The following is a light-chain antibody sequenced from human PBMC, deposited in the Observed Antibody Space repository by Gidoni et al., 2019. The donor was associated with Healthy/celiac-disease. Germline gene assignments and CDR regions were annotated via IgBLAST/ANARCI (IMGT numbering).Light chain of an antibody. Sequence: EIVLTQSPATLSLSPGERATLSCRASQSVSSYLAWYQQKPGQAPRLLIYDASNSATGIPASFSGSGSGTDFTLTISSLEPEDFAVYYCQQRSNWPRTFGQGTKLEIK. CDR3: QQRSNWPRT. CDR1: QSVSSY. CDR2: DAS. V-gene: IGKV3-11*01. J-gene: IGKJ2*01.